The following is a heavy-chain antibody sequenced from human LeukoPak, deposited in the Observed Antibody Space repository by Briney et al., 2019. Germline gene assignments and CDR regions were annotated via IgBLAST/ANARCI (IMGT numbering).Heavy chain of an antibody. CDR2: IYYSGST. D-gene: IGHD3-22*01. J-gene: IGHJ4*02. V-gene: IGHV4-61*05. CDR3: ARLQRPTMIVDY. Sequence: SETLSLTCTVSGGSISSSSYYWSWIRQPPGKGLEWIGYIYYSGSTNYNPSLKSRVTISVDTSKNQFSLKLSSVTAADTAVYYCARLQRPTMIVDYWGQGTLVTVSS. CDR1: GGSISSSSYY.